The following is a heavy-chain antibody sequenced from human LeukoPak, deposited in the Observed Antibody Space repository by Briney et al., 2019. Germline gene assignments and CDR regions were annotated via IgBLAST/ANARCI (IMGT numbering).Heavy chain of an antibody. D-gene: IGHD2-15*01. Sequence: GASVKVSCKTSGYTFTSHSITWVRQAPGQGLEWMGWISAYNGDTRYAQNLQGRVTMTTDTSTSTGYMELSSLRSEDTAVYYCARDSARIVVVVAAPDYWGQGTLVTVSS. V-gene: IGHV1-18*01. J-gene: IGHJ4*02. CDR3: ARDSARIVVVVAAPDY. CDR1: GYTFTSHS. CDR2: ISAYNGDT.